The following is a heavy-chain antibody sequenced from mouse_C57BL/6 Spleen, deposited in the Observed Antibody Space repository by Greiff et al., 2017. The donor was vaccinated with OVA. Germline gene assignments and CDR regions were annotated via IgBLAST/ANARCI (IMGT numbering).Heavy chain of an antibody. D-gene: IGHD4-1*01. CDR1: GYSITSGYD. V-gene: IGHV3-1*01. CDR2: ISYSGST. J-gene: IGHJ3*01. Sequence: EVQLQESGPGMVKPSQSLSLTCTVTGYSITSGYDWHWIRHFPGNKLEWMGYISYSGSTNYNPSLKSRISITHGTSKNHFFLKLNSVTTEDTATYYCARGELTGPFAYWGQGTLVTVSA. CDR3: ARGELTGPFAY.